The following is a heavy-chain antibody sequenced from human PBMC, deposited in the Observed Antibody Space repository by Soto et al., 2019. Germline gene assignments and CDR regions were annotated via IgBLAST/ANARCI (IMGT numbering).Heavy chain of an antibody. CDR2: ISGYNGNT. Sequence: QVQLVQSRGEVKKPGASVKVSCKTSGYSFTTYGISWVRQAPGQGLEWMGWISGYNGNTNYAQKLQGRVTMTTDTSTSTAYMEVRSLRSYDTAVYYCAREGPAPYYYYGLDVWGQGSTVTVSS. J-gene: IGHJ6*02. CDR1: GYSFTTYG. CDR3: AREGPAPYYYYGLDV. V-gene: IGHV1-18*01.